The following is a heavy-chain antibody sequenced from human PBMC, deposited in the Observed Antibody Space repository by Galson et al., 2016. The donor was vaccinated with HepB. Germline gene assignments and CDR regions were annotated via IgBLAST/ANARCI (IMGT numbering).Heavy chain of an antibody. CDR1: GGTFSSSSYY. J-gene: IGHJ5*02. CDR2: MYYRGSA. CDR3: ARSSYGPFNWFDP. Sequence: ETLSLTCTVSGGTFSSSSYYWGWIRQPPGKGLEWIGYMYYRGSAYYNSSLKSRVTISGDASKNQFSLNLRSVTATDTAVYYCARSSYGPFNWFDPWGQGILVTVSS. D-gene: IGHD3-16*01. V-gene: IGHV4-39*01.